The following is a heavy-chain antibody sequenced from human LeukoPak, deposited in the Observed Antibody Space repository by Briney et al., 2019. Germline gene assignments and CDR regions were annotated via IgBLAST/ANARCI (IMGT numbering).Heavy chain of an antibody. CDR2: INPNSGGT. J-gene: IGHJ4*02. CDR3: ARSDCSSTSCYDMFDY. D-gene: IGHD2-2*01. CDR1: GYTFTGYY. Sequence: ASVKVSCKASGYTFTGYYMHWVRQAPGQGLEWMGRINPNSGGTNYAQKFQGRVTMTRDTSIRTAYMELSRLRSDDTAVYYCARSDCSSTSCYDMFDYWGQGTLVTVSS. V-gene: IGHV1-2*06.